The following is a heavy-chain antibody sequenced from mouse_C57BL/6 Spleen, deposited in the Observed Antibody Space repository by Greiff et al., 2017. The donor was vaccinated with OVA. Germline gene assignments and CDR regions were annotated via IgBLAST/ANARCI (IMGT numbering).Heavy chain of an antibody. Sequence: EVQLVESGGGLVKPGGSLKLSCAASGFTFSSYALSWVRQTPEKRLEWVATISSGGSYTYYPDSVKGRVTISRDNAKNTLYLQMSSLRSEDTAMYYCARQMDYWGQGTSVTVSS. CDR3: ARQMDY. J-gene: IGHJ4*01. V-gene: IGHV5-9-3*01. CDR2: ISSGGSYT. CDR1: GFTFSSYA.